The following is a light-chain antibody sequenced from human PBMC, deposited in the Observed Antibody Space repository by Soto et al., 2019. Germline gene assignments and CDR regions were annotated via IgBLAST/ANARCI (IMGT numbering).Light chain of an antibody. CDR2: LGS. CDR3: HQHNNFPWT. J-gene: IGKJ1*01. CDR1: QWLLHRNGNNY. Sequence: DIVMTESPLSLSVTPGGAASISCRCSQWLLHRNGNNYLDWYLQKPGQSPQLXISLGSTRATGVPERFSGSGSGTEFTLTISSLQPEDFETYYCHQHNNFPWTFGQGTKVDIK. V-gene: IGKV2-28*01.